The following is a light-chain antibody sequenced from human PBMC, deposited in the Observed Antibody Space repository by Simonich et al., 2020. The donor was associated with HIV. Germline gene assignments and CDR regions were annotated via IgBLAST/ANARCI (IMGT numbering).Light chain of an antibody. V-gene: IGKV3-15*01. CDR3: QQYNNWPRT. Sequence: EIVMTQSPATLSVSPGERATLSCRASQSVSSNLAWYQQKPVQAPRLLIYGASTRATCIPARFSGSGSGTEFTLTISSMQSEDFAVDYCQQYNNWPRTFGQGTKVEIK. CDR1: QSVSSN. CDR2: GAS. J-gene: IGKJ1*01.